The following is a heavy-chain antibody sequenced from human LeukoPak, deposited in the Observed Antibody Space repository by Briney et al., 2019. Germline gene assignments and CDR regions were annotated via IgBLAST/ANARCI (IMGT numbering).Heavy chain of an antibody. Sequence: SVKVSCKASGGTFSSYAISWVRQAPGQGLEWMGGIIPIFGTANYAQKFQGRVTITTDESTSTAYMELSSLRSEDTAVYYCAGPLIVSNNCCAFYIWGQGTMVTVSS. D-gene: IGHD1-1*01. CDR3: AGPLIVSNNCCAFYI. V-gene: IGHV1-69*05. J-gene: IGHJ3*02. CDR2: IIPIFGTA. CDR1: GGTFSSYA.